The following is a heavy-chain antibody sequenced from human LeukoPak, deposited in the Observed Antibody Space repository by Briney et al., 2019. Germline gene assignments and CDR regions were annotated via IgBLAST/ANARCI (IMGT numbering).Heavy chain of an antibody. V-gene: IGHV3-7*01. CDR3: AKDPYRVVVATGNYLDP. CDR1: GFTFSRYW. Sequence: GGSLRLSCVGSGFTFSRYWLNWVRQAPGKGLEWVANMNQDGSEIYYLDSVKGRFTISRDNSKNTVYLQMNSLRAEDTAIYYCAKDPYRVVVATGNYLDPWGQGTLVTVSS. D-gene: IGHD2-15*01. J-gene: IGHJ5*02. CDR2: MNQDGSEI.